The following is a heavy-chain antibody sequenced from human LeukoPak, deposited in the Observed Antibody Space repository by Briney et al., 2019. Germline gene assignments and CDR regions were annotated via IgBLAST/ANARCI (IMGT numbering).Heavy chain of an antibody. CDR1: GFTFSNSW. CDR3: ARGVDNSYGYVF. J-gene: IGHJ4*02. Sequence: GGSLRLSCAASGFTFSNSWMHWVRQAPGEGLVWVSRIYGAGSSTNYADSVKGRFTISRDNAKNTLYLQMNSLRAEDTAVYYCARGVDNSYGYVFWGQGTLVTVSS. V-gene: IGHV3-74*01. D-gene: IGHD5-18*01. CDR2: IYGAGSST.